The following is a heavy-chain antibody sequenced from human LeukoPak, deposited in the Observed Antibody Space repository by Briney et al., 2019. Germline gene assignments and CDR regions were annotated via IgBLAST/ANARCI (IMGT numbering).Heavy chain of an antibody. D-gene: IGHD5-24*01. CDR3: ASPATQCYNHYMDV. V-gene: IGHV3-30*04. CDR2: IASDGSDE. Sequence: GGSLRLSCAASGFTFSTYGMHWVRQASGKGLEWVAFIASDGSDEDYADSVRGRFTVSRDNSRNTLYLQMNNLRAADTAVYYCASPATQCYNHYMDVWGKGTTVTVSS. J-gene: IGHJ6*03. CDR1: GFTFSTYG.